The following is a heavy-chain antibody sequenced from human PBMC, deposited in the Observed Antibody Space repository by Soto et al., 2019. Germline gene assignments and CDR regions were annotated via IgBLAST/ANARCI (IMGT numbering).Heavy chain of an antibody. V-gene: IGHV3-53*01. CDR2: IYSGDTT. CDR1: GFSVSSYY. Sequence: GGSLRLSCAASGFSVSSYYMSWVRQAPGKGLEWVSPIYSGDTTYYADSVKGRFTISRDNSKNTLYLQMNSLRIEDTAGYHCARARRDFCSDQYDGFDIWGQGTMVTVSS. J-gene: IGHJ3*02. D-gene: IGHD3-3*01. CDR3: ARARRDFCSDQYDGFDI.